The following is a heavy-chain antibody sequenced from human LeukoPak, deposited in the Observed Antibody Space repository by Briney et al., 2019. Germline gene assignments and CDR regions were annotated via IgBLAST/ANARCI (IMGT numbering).Heavy chain of an antibody. CDR3: ARAGTTREFQY. D-gene: IGHD2-2*01. CDR2: IKEDGSEK. V-gene: IGHV3-7*03. J-gene: IGHJ4*02. CDR1: GFTFSNYL. Sequence: PGGSLSLSCAASGFTFSNYLMSWVRQAPGKGLECVANIKEDGSEKYYVDSVKGRFTISRDNANNSLSLQMNSLRAEDTAVYYCARAGTTREFQYWGQGTLVTVSS.